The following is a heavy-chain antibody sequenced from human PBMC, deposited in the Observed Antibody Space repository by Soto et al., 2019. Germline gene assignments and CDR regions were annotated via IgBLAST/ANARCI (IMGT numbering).Heavy chain of an antibody. CDR2: ISGSGGST. D-gene: IGHD3-22*01. CDR3: AKSYDSSGRFDY. CDR1: GFTFSSYA. V-gene: IGHV3-23*01. J-gene: IGHJ4*02. Sequence: EVQLLESGGGLVQPGGSLRLSCAASGFTFSSYAMSWVRQAPGKGLEWVSAISGSGGSTYYADSVKGRFTISRDNSKNTLYLHMNSLRAEDTAVYYCAKSYDSSGRFDYWGQGTLVTVSS.